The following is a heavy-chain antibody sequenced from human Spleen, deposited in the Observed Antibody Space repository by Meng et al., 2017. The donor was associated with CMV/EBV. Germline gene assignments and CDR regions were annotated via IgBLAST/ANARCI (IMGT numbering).Heavy chain of an antibody. J-gene: IGHJ4*02. CDR3: ARVYCSRGSCSFDY. CDR1: GLRFSRYS. CDR2: ISGNSRYI. Sequence: GLRFSRYSMNGVSEAPGKGLEWVSSISGNSRYIFYADSMKGRFTISRDNAKNSLYLHMNSLRAEDTAIYYCARVYCSRGSCSFDYWGQGSLVTVSS. D-gene: IGHD2-15*01. V-gene: IGHV3-21*01.